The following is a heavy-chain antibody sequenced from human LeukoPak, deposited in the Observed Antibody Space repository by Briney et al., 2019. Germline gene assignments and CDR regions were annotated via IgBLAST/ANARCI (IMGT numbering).Heavy chain of an antibody. J-gene: IGHJ4*02. V-gene: IGHV3-7*01. CDR1: GFTFSSYW. CDR3: ARGPLFSSSHPEDYRNDY. Sequence: GGSLRLSCAASGFTFSSYWMSWVRQAPGKGLEWVANIKQDGSEKYYVDSVKGRFTISRDNAKNSLYLQMNSLRAEDTAVYYCARGPLFSSSHPEDYRNDYWGQGTLVTVSS. CDR2: IKQDGSEK. D-gene: IGHD6-13*01.